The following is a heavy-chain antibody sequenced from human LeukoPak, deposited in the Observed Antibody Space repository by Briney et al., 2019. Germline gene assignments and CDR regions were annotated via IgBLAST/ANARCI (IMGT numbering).Heavy chain of an antibody. D-gene: IGHD3-22*01. Sequence: ASVKVSCKASGYSFSRYGISWVRQAPGQGLEWMGWISTYNGNTNYAQEFQGRVTMTTDTSTNTAYMELRSLRSDDTDVYYCARDLDYYDSSGSGWFDPWGQGTLVTVSS. CDR2: ISTYNGNT. J-gene: IGHJ5*02. CDR3: ARDLDYYDSSGSGWFDP. CDR1: GYSFSRYG. V-gene: IGHV1-18*01.